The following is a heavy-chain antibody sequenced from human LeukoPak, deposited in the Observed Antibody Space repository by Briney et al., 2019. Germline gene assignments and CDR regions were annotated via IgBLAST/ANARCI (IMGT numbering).Heavy chain of an antibody. D-gene: IGHD3-16*02. CDR1: GFTFSSYA. Sequence: GGSLRLSCAASGFTFSSYAMSWARQAPGKGLEWVAAISGSGGSTYYADSVKGRFTISRDNSKNTRYLQMNSLRDEETAVYYCAKTDPDDYVWGSYRYRLYYFDYWGQGTLVTVSS. J-gene: IGHJ4*02. CDR3: AKTDPDDYVWGSYRYRLYYFDY. V-gene: IGHV3-23*01. CDR2: ISGSGGST.